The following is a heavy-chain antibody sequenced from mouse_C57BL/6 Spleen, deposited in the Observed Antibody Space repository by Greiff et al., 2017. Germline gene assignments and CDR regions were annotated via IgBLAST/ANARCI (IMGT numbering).Heavy chain of an antibody. V-gene: IGHV1-54*01. CDR1: GYAFTNYL. Sequence: QVQLQQSGAELVRPGTSVKVSCKASGYAFTNYLIEWVKQRPGQGLEWIGVINPGSGGTNYNEKFKGKATLTADKSSSTAYMQLSSLTSEDSAVYFCARSRGDYFDYWGQGTTLTVSS. CDR3: ARSRGDYFDY. J-gene: IGHJ2*01. CDR2: INPGSGGT.